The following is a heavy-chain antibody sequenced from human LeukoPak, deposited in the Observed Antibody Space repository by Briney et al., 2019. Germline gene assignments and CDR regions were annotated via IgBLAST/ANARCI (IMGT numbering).Heavy chain of an antibody. CDR3: AKDHDYDILTGEDYFDY. CDR1: GFTFTSHW. J-gene: IGHJ4*02. V-gene: IGHV3-7*03. CDR2: VKQDGSEK. D-gene: IGHD3-9*01. Sequence: GGSLRLSCSASGFTFTSHWMTWVRQAPGKGLEWVANVKQDGSEKNYVDSVKGRFTISRDNAKNSLYLQMNSLRAEDTAVYYCAKDHDYDILTGEDYFDYWGQGTLVTVSS.